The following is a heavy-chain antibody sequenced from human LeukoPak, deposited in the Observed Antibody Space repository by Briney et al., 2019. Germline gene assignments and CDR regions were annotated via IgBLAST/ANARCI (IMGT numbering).Heavy chain of an antibody. J-gene: IGHJ4*02. CDR2: IIPIFGTA. V-gene: IGHV1-69*13. CDR3: ARSREVVPAFFDY. D-gene: IGHD2-2*01. Sequence: ASVKVSCKASGGTFSSYAISWVRQAPGQGLEWMGGIIPIFGTANYAQKFQGRVTITADESTSTAYMELSSLRSEDTAVYYCARSREVVPAFFDYWGQGTLVTVSS. CDR1: GGTFSSYA.